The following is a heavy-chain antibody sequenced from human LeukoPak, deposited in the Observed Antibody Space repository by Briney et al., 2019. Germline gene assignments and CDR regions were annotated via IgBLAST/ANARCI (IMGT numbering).Heavy chain of an antibody. CDR3: AKGFYGDYSFVC. CDR1: GFTFSSNA. Sequence: GGSLRLSCAASGFTFSSNAMSWVRQAPGKGLEWVSTISGSDGSTYYADSVKGRFNISRDNSKNTLYLQMNSLRAEDSAVYYCAKGFYGDYSFVCWGQGSLVTVSS. CDR2: ISGSDGST. J-gene: IGHJ4*02. D-gene: IGHD4-17*01. V-gene: IGHV3-23*01.